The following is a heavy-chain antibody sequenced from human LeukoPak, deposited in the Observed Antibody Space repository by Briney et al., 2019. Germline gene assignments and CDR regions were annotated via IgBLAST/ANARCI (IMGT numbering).Heavy chain of an antibody. Sequence: SETLSLTCTVSGDSISSSSSYWGWIRQPPGKGLEWIGEIYHSGSTNYNPSLKSRVTISVDTSKNQFSLKLSSVTAADTAVYYCARERLRNWFDPWGQGTLVTVSS. CDR3: ARERLRNWFDP. CDR1: GDSISSSSSY. D-gene: IGHD3-16*01. CDR2: IYHSGST. J-gene: IGHJ5*02. V-gene: IGHV4-39*01.